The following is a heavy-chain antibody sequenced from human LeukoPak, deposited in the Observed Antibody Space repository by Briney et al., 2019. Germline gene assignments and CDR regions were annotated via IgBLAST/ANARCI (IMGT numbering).Heavy chain of an antibody. D-gene: IGHD3-10*01. CDR1: GYTLTELS. J-gene: IGHJ4*02. Sequence: ASVKVSCKVSGYTLTELSMHWVRQAPGKGLEWMGGFDPEDGETIYAQKFQGRVTMTEDTSTDTAYMELSSLRSEDTAVYYCARGLWFGDLPPYYFDYWGQGTLVTVSS. V-gene: IGHV1-24*01. CDR3: ARGLWFGDLPPYYFDY. CDR2: FDPEDGET.